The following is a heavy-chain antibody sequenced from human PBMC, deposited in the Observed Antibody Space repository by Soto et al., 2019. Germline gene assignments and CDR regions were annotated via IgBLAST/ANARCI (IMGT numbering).Heavy chain of an antibody. CDR2: IKHTGDA. V-gene: IGHV4-4*02. CDR1: GDSIKTETW. Sequence: QVHLQESGPGLVKPSETLSLTCAVSGDSIKTETWWSWLRQLPGTGLEWIGEIKHTGDANANPALRSRVSMSVDRTKNQFFLNLRSVSAADTAVYFCAREGRLHWSESWGQGTLVTVSS. J-gene: IGHJ5*01. CDR3: AREGRLHWSES.